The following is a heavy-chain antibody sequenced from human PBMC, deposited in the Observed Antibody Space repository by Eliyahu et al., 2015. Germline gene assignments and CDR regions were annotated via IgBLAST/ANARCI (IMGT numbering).Heavy chain of an antibody. Sequence: QVTLKESGPVLVKPTETLTLTCXVSGFSLSNARMXVSWIRQPPGKALEWLAHIFSNDEKSYSTSLXSRLTISKDTSKSQVVLTMTNMDPVDTATYYCARIVRDYGETRFLEWLLSGDYWGQGTLVTVSS. J-gene: IGHJ4*02. V-gene: IGHV2-26*01. D-gene: IGHD3-3*01. CDR1: GFSLSNARMX. CDR2: IFSNDEK. CDR3: ARIVRDYGETRFLEWLLSGDY.